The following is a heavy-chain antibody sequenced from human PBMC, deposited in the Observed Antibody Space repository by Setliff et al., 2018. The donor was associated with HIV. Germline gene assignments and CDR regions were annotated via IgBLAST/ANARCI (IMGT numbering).Heavy chain of an antibody. V-gene: IGHV1-24*01. CDR2: FDPEDGET. CDR1: GYTLTELF. J-gene: IGHJ1*01. CDR3: ATDPGYSSTWYSESFQH. D-gene: IGHD6-13*01. Sequence: ASVKVSCKISGYTLTELFIHWVRQAPGKGLEWMANFDPEDGETFYAQKFQGRLTMTEDTSTATAYMELSSLRSDDTAMYYCATDPGYSSTWYSESFQHWGQGTVVTVSS.